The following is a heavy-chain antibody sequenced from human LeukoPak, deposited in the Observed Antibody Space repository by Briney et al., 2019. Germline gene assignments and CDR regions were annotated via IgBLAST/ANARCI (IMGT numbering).Heavy chain of an antibody. Sequence: GGSLRLSCAVSGFTFRNYCLNWVRLAQGKGLEWVANIKEDGSEKNYVDSVKGRFTISRDNAKNSLYLQMNNLRGEDTAVYYCARVRYMDVWGKGTTVTVSS. CDR2: IKEDGSEK. CDR1: GFTFRNYC. V-gene: IGHV3-7*01. CDR3: ARVRYMDV. J-gene: IGHJ6*03.